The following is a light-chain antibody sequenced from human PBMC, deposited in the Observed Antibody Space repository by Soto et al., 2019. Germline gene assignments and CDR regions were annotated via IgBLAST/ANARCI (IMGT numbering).Light chain of an antibody. Sequence: QLVLTQPASVSGFPGQSITISCTGTSSDLGGYNYVSWYLQHPGKAPKLIIYEVTNRPSGVSNRFSGSESGNTASLTISGLQPEDEADYYCSSYIGSSTLVVFGGGTKLTVL. CDR3: SSYIGSSTLVV. CDR2: EVT. CDR1: SSDLGGYNY. V-gene: IGLV2-14*01. J-gene: IGLJ2*01.